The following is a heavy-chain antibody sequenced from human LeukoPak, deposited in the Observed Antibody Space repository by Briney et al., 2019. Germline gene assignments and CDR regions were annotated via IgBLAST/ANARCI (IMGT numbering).Heavy chain of an antibody. CDR2: IYTSGST. Sequence: PSQTLSLTCTVSGGSISSGSYYWSWIRQPAGKGLEWIGRIYTSGSTNYNPSLKSRVTISVDTSKNQFCLKLSSVTAADTAVYYCARLYDFWSGQGAFDIWGQGTMVTVSS. D-gene: IGHD3-3*01. CDR3: ARLYDFWSGQGAFDI. J-gene: IGHJ3*02. CDR1: GGSISSGSYY. V-gene: IGHV4-61*02.